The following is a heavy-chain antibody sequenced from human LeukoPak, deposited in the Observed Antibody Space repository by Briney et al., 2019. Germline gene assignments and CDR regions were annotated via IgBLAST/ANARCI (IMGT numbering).Heavy chain of an antibody. V-gene: IGHV1-46*01. CDR3: ARDLQLWAFDY. CDR1: GYTFTSYY. Sequence: ASVKVSCKASGYTFTSYYMHWVRQAPGQGLEWMGIINPSGGSTSYAQKFQGRVTMTRDMSTSTVYMELSSLRSEDTAVYYCARDLQLWAFDYWGQGTLVTVSS. CDR2: INPSGGST. J-gene: IGHJ4*02. D-gene: IGHD5-18*01.